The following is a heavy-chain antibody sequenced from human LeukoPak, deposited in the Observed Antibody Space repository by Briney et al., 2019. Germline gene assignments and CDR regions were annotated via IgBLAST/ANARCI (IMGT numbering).Heavy chain of an antibody. CDR3: ATESKRRYYDPTHT. CDR2: INPNSGGT. V-gene: IGHV1-2*02. CDR1: GYTFTGYY. Sequence: ASVKVSCKASGYTFTGYYMHWVRQAPRQGLEWMGWINPNSGGTNYAQKFQGRVTMTRDTSISTAYMELSRLRSDDTAVYYCATESKRRYYDPTHTWGQGTLVTVSS. J-gene: IGHJ4*02. D-gene: IGHD3-22*01.